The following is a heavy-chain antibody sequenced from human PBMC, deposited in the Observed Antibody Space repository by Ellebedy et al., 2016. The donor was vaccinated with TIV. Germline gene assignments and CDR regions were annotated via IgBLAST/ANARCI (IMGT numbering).Heavy chain of an antibody. CDR2: ISYIGIT. CDR3: AAYYGGRFDY. D-gene: IGHD4-23*01. CDR1: GSSISTFY. J-gene: IGHJ4*02. Sequence: MPSETLSLTCNVPGSSISTFYWSWIRQPPGKGLEFICYISYIGITNYNPSLESRVAISIDTSAKQFSLRLSSVTAADTAVYYCAAYYGGRFDYWGQGTLVTVSS. V-gene: IGHV4-59*01.